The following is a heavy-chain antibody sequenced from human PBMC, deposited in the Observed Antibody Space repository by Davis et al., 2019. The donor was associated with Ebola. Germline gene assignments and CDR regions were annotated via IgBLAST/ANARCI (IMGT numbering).Heavy chain of an antibody. Sequence: MPSETLSLTCTVSGGSISAYYWSWIRQPPGKALECIGYIYYSGSTNYNPSLKSRVTISVDTSKNQFSLKLSSVTAADTAVYYCAREGLCSSASCLDYWGQGTLVTVSS. D-gene: IGHD2-2*01. CDR3: AREGLCSSASCLDY. J-gene: IGHJ4*02. CDR1: GGSISAYY. CDR2: IYYSGST. V-gene: IGHV4-59*01.